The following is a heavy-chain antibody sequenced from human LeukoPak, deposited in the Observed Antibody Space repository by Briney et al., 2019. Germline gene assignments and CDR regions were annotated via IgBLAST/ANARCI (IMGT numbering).Heavy chain of an antibody. J-gene: IGHJ6*03. Sequence: GGSLRLSCAASGFTFSSYSMNWVRQAPGKGLEWVSSISSSSSYIYYADSLKGRCTISRDNAKNSLYLQMNSLRAEDTAVYNCARGNLGYYYYMDVWGKGTTVTVSS. V-gene: IGHV3-21*01. D-gene: IGHD3-16*01. CDR1: GFTFSSYS. CDR3: ARGNLGYYYYMDV. CDR2: ISSSSSYI.